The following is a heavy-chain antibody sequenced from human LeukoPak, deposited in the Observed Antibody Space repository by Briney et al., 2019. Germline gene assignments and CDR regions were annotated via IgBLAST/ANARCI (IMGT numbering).Heavy chain of an antibody. CDR2: IRSDGNVT. Sequence: GGSLRLSCEASGFLFNSNGMHWVRQAPGKGLEWVAFIRSDGNVTKYLDSVKGRFTISRDNSENTLYLQVTNLRPDDTAVYFCAKDHGFWSGYLFWGQGTLVTVSS. V-gene: IGHV3-30*02. CDR3: AKDHGFWSGYLF. CDR1: GFLFNSNG. D-gene: IGHD3-3*01. J-gene: IGHJ4*02.